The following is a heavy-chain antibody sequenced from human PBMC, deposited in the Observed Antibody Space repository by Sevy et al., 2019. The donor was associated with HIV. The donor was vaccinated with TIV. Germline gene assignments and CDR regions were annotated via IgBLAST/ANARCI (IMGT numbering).Heavy chain of an antibody. D-gene: IGHD3-3*01. J-gene: IGHJ4*02. Sequence: GGSLRLSCAGSGFTFSKYAMSWVRQAPGKGLEWVSAISGSGDRTYYADSVKGRFTISRDNSKYTLYPQMKSLRAEDTAVYFCARWRGAQSEFDYWGQGTRVTVSS. CDR1: GFTFSKYA. CDR2: ISGSGDRT. CDR3: ARWRGAQSEFDY. V-gene: IGHV3-23*01.